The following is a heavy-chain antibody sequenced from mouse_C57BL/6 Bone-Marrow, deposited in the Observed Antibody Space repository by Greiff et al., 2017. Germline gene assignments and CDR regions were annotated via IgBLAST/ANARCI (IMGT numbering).Heavy chain of an antibody. CDR1: GFTFSDYY. Sequence: EVKLMESGGGLVQPGGSLKLSCAASGFTFSDYYMYWVRQTPEKRLEWVAYISTGGGSTYYPDTVKGRFTISRDNAKTTLYLQMSRLNSEDTAMYYWARHRAMDYWGQGTSVTVSS. CDR2: ISTGGGST. J-gene: IGHJ4*01. CDR3: ARHRAMDY. V-gene: IGHV5-12*01.